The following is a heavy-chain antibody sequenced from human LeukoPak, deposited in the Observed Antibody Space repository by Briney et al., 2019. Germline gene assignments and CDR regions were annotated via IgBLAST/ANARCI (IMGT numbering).Heavy chain of an antibody. CDR2: INHSGST. D-gene: IGHD2-8*01. V-gene: IGHV4-34*01. J-gene: IGHJ4*02. Sequence: SETLSLTCAVYGGTFSGYYWSWIPQPPGKGLEWIGEINHSGSTNYNPSLKSRVTISVDTSKNQFSLKLSSVTAADTAVYYCARLCTNGVCYMGDYWGQGTLVTVSS. CDR3: ARLCTNGVCYMGDY. CDR1: GGTFSGYY.